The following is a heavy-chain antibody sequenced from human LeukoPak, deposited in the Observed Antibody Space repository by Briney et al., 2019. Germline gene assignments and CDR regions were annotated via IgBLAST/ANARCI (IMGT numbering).Heavy chain of an antibody. J-gene: IGHJ4*02. CDR2: IYTSGST. CDR3: ATGAILWFGEAFDY. V-gene: IGHV4-61*02. Sequence: SETLSLTCTVSGGSISSGSYYWSWIRQPAGKGLEWIVRIYTSGSTNYNPSLKSRVTISVNTSKNQFSLKLSSVTAADTAVYYCATGAILWFGEAFDYWGQGTLVTVSS. CDR1: GGSISSGSYY. D-gene: IGHD3-10*01.